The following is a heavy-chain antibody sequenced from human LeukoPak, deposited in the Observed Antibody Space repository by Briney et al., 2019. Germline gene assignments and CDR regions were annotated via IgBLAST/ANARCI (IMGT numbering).Heavy chain of an antibody. CDR3: ARVESSSWYKYFDL. J-gene: IGHJ2*01. V-gene: IGHV6-1*01. D-gene: IGHD2-2*01. CDR2: TYYRSKWNS. CDR1: GDSVSSNSAA. Sequence: SQTLSLTCAISGDSVSSNSAAWNWIRQSPSRGLEWLGRTYYRSKWNSDYAVSVRSRIAINPDTSKNQFSPQLNSVTPEDTAVYYCARVESSSWYKYFDLWGRGTLVAVSS.